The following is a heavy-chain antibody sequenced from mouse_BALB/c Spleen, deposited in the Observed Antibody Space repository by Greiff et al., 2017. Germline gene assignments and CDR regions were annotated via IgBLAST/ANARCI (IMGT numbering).Heavy chain of an antibody. D-gene: IGHD1-2*01. CDR2: INSNGGST. CDR1: GFTFSSYG. J-gene: IGHJ2*01. CDR3: ARHELRPFDY. V-gene: IGHV5-6-3*01. Sequence: EVKLVESGGGLVQPGGSLKLSCAASGFTFSSYGMSWVRQTPDKRLELVATINSNGGSTYYPDSVKGRFTISRDNAKNTLYLQMSSLKSEDTAMYYCARHELRPFDYWGQGTTHTVSS.